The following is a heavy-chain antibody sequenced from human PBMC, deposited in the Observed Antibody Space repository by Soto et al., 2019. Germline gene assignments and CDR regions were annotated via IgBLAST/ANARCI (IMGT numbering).Heavy chain of an antibody. CDR2: ISGSGGST. Sequence: PGGSLRLSCTASGFTFSNYAMTWVRQSPGKGLEWVSAISGSGGSTYYADSVKGRFTISRDNSKNTLYLQMNSLRAEDTAVYYCAKTNKPPYSSGWYTYSFDYWGQGTLVTVSS. D-gene: IGHD6-19*01. V-gene: IGHV3-23*01. CDR3: AKTNKPPYSSGWYTYSFDY. CDR1: GFTFSNYA. J-gene: IGHJ4*02.